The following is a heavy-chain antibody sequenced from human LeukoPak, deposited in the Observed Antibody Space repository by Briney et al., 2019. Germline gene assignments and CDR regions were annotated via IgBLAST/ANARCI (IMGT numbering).Heavy chain of an antibody. CDR2: IYTSGST. J-gene: IGHJ3*01. Sequence: PSETLSLTRTVSGGSISSGSYYWSWIRQPAGKGLEWIGRIYTSGSTNYNPSLKSRVTISVDTSKNQFSLKLSSVTAADTAVYYCARGVPAAASFDVWGQGTMVTVSS. D-gene: IGHD2-2*01. CDR3: ARGVPAAASFDV. CDR1: GGSISSGSYY. V-gene: IGHV4-61*02.